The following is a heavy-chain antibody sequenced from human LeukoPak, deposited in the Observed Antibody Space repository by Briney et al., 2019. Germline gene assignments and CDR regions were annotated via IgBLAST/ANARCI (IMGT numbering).Heavy chain of an antibody. CDR3: AKDRASYPTHFDY. D-gene: IGHD3-16*01. CDR1: GFTFSSYA. J-gene: IGHJ4*02. V-gene: IGHV3-23*01. Sequence: PGGSLRLSCGASGFTFSSYAMSWVRQAPGKGLEWVSAISGSGGTTYYADSVKGRFTISRDNSKNTLYLQMDSLRAEDTAVYYCAKDRASYPTHFDYWGQGTLVTVSS. CDR2: ISGSGGTT.